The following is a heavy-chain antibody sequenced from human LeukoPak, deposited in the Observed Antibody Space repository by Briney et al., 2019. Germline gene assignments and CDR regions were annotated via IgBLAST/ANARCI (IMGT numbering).Heavy chain of an antibody. CDR3: ARGPPLGDYDSSGYPNGDPDY. Sequence: GSLRLSCAASGFTVSNNYMSWIRQPPGKGLEWIGEINHSGSTNYNPSLKSRVTISVDTSKNQFSLKLSSVTAADTAVYYCARGPPLGDYDSSGYPNGDPDYWGQGTLVTVSS. D-gene: IGHD3-22*01. J-gene: IGHJ4*02. CDR1: GFTVSNNY. V-gene: IGHV4-34*01. CDR2: INHSGST.